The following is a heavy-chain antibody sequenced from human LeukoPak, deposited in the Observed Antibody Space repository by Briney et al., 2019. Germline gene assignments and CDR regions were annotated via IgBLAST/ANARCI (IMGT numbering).Heavy chain of an antibody. CDR1: CYSISRGYY. V-gene: IGHV4-38-2*02. CDR3: ARVVYSTGCIDY. D-gene: IGHD6-19*01. Sequence: SETLSVTCSVSCYSISRGYYWGWIRQPPGKGLEWIGNIYHSGSAYYKPSLKSRVTISVDTSNNQFSLKLSSVTAADTAVYYCARVVYSTGCIDYWGQGTLVTVSS. CDR2: IYHSGSA. J-gene: IGHJ4*02.